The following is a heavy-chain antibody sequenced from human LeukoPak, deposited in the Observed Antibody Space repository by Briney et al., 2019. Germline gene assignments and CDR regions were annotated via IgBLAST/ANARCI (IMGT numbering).Heavy chain of an antibody. V-gene: IGHV3-21*01. J-gene: IGHJ6*02. D-gene: IGHD3-22*01. Sequence: GGSLRLSCAASGFTFSSYSMNWVRQAPGKGLEWVSSISSSSSYIYYADSVKGRFTISRDNSKNTLYLQMNSLRAEDTAVYYCARDLGTHYSMIVVVNPRTGMDVWGQGTTVTVSS. CDR3: ARDLGTHYSMIVVVNPRTGMDV. CDR2: ISSSSSYI. CDR1: GFTFSSYS.